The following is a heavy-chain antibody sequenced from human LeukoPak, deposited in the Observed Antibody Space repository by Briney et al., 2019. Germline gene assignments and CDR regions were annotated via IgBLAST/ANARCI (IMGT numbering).Heavy chain of an antibody. D-gene: IGHD6-6*01. CDR1: GFTFSSYS. CDR2: IRSSSSTI. CDR3: ARKQLGYYYMDV. J-gene: IGHJ6*03. V-gene: IGHV3-48*01. Sequence: GGSLRLSXAASGFTFSSYSMNWVRQAPGKGLEWVSYIRSSSSTIHYADSVKGRVTIARDNAKKSLYLQMNSLRAEDTAVYYCARKQLGYYYMDVWGKGTTVTVSS.